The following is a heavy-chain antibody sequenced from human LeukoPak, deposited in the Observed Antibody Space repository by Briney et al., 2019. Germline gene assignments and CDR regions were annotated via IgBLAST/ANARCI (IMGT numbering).Heavy chain of an antibody. CDR3: ARGPIYLWLYCGMDV. J-gene: IGHJ6*02. CDR2: IRSQAYGGTE. D-gene: IGHD3-16*01. CDR1: GFTFRDHA. Sequence: GRSLRLSCTASGFTFRDHAMTWVRQAPGKGLEWVSFIRSQAYGGTEEYAASVQGRFTISRDDSYSIAYLQMNSLKTEDTAVYYCARGPIYLWLYCGMDVWGQGTTVIVSS. V-gene: IGHV3-49*04.